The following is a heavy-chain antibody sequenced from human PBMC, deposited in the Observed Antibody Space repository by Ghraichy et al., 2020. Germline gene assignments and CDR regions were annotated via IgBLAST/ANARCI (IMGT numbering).Heavy chain of an antibody. Sequence: ASVKVSCKASGYTFTSYGISWVRQAPEQGLEWMGWISGYNGNTNYAQKVQGRVTMTTDTSTTTVYMELRSLRSDDTAVYYCARYSNYPNHYGMDVWGQGTTVTVSS. J-gene: IGHJ6*02. CDR3: ARYSNYPNHYGMDV. V-gene: IGHV1-18*01. D-gene: IGHD4-11*01. CDR1: GYTFTSYG. CDR2: ISGYNGNT.